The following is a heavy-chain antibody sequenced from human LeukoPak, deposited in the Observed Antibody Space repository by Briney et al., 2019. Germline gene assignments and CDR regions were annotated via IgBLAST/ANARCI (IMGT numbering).Heavy chain of an antibody. D-gene: IGHD3-10*01. Sequence: SQTLSLTCTVSGGSISSGGYYWSWIRQHPGKGLEWIGYIYYSGSTHYNPSLKSRVTISVDTSKNQFSLRLSSVTAADTAVYYCARDLYGSGSYYNGGFDYWGQGTLVTVSS. J-gene: IGHJ4*02. CDR1: GGSISSGGYY. CDR2: IYYSGST. CDR3: ARDLYGSGSYYNGGFDY. V-gene: IGHV4-31*03.